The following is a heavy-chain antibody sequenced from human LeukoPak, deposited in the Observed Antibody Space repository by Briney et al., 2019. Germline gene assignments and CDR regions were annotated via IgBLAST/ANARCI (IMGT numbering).Heavy chain of an antibody. J-gene: IGHJ5*02. V-gene: IGHV5-51*01. D-gene: IGHD3-16*01. CDR3: VCRKYYDTWSDP. Sequence: GDSLKISCEGFGNSFATYWIGWVRQVPGKGLEWMAIVYPGNSDTHYSPSFQGRVTISADKSNSIVYLQWRSLKASDTATYYCVCRKYYDTWSDPWGQGTLVTVSS. CDR1: GNSFATYW. CDR2: VYPGNSDT.